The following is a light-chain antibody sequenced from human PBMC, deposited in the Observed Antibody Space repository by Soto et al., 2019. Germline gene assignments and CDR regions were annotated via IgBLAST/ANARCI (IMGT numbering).Light chain of an antibody. CDR1: SSDVGGYNY. V-gene: IGLV2-8*01. CDR2: EVN. CDR3: SSYAGSSNV. Sequence: QSALTQPPSASGSPGQSVAISCTGTSSDVGGYNYVSWYQQHPGTAPKLMIYEVNKRPSGVPDRVSGSKSGNTASLTVSGLQAEDEADYSCSSYAGSSNVFGTGTKLTVL. J-gene: IGLJ1*01.